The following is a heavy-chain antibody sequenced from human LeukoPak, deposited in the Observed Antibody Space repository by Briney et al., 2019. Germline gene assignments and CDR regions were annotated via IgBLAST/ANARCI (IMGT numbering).Heavy chain of an antibody. CDR3: VRKLGSSSWFDY. Sequence: PGRSLRLSCAASGFTFSSYGMHWVRQAPGKGLEWVAVIWYDGSNKYYADSVKGRFTISRDNSKNTLYLQMNSLRAEDTAVYYCVRKLGSSSWFDYWGQGTLVTVSS. J-gene: IGHJ4*02. CDR1: GFTFSSYG. CDR2: IWYDGSNK. D-gene: IGHD6-13*01. V-gene: IGHV3-33*01.